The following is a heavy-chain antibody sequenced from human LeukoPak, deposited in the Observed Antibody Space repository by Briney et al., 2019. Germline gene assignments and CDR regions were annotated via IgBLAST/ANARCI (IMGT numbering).Heavy chain of an antibody. V-gene: IGHV4-39*07. J-gene: IGHJ6*03. CDR2: IYYSGST. Sequence: SETLSLTCTVSGGSISSSSYYWGWIRQPPGKGLEWIGSIYYSGSTYYNPSLKSRVTISVDTSKNQFSLKLSSVTAADTAVYYCHGDIAEDILTGYYLYYYYYMDVWGKGTTVTISS. CDR1: GGSISSSSYY. CDR3: HGDIAEDILTGYYLYYYYYMDV. D-gene: IGHD3-9*01.